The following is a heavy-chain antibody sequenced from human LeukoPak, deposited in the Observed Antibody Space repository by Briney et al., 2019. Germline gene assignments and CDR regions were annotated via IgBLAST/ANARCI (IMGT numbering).Heavy chain of an antibody. CDR2: INPSSGGT. Sequence: ASVKVSCKASGYTFTGYYMHWVRQAPGQGLEWMGWINPSSGGTNYAQKFQGRVTMTRDTSISTAYMELSRLRSDDTAVYYCAREVVVAATFDYWGQGTLVTVSS. CDR1: GYTFTGYY. CDR3: AREVVVAATFDY. J-gene: IGHJ4*02. V-gene: IGHV1-2*02. D-gene: IGHD2-15*01.